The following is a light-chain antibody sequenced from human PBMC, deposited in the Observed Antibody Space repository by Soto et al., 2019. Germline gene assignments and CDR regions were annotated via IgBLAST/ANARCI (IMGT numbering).Light chain of an antibody. Sequence: DIQMTQSPSSVSASVGDSVTITCPASQGISRWLAWYQQKPGKAPKLLIYAASSMQSGVPSRFSDSGSGTDFTRTISSLQPEDFATYFCQQATRCPYTFGQGTALEIK. J-gene: IGKJ2*01. CDR1: QGISRW. V-gene: IGKV1-12*01. CDR2: AAS. CDR3: QQATRCPYT.